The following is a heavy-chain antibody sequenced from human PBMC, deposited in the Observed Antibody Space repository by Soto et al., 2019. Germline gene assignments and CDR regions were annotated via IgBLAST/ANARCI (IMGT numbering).Heavy chain of an antibody. J-gene: IGHJ4*02. CDR3: ARDLGRFNFGSAYFVY. V-gene: IGHV3-33*01. CDR1: GFTFSSNG. Sequence: QVQLVESGGGVVQPGRSLRLSCAASGFTFSSNGMHWVRQAPGKGLEWVAVIWSDGSEKYYADSVKGLFSISRDNSKNTLYLHMDSLRAEDTAVYYCARDLGRFNFGSAYFVYWGQGTLVTVSS. D-gene: IGHD3-10*01. CDR2: IWSDGSEK.